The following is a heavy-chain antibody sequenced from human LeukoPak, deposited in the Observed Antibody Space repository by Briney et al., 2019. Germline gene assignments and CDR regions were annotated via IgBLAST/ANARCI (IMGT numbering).Heavy chain of an antibody. D-gene: IGHD6-13*01. CDR1: GGPISSYY. J-gene: IGHJ6*02. Sequence: SETLSLTCTVSGGPISSYYWSWIRQPPGKGLEWIGYIYYSGSTNYNPSLKSRVTISVDTSKNQFSLKLSSVTAADTAVYYCARGAAAGSYYGMDVWGQGTTVTVSS. CDR3: ARGAAAGSYYGMDV. CDR2: IYYSGST. V-gene: IGHV4-59*01.